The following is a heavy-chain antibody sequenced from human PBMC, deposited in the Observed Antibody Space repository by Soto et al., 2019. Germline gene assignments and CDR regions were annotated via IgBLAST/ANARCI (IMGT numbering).Heavy chain of an antibody. CDR3: ARLTPDGDHSAIVDY. CDR2: IYYSGST. Sequence: QLQLQESGPGLVKPSETLSLTCTVSGGSISSSSYYWGWIRQPPGKVMEWIGSIYYSGSTYYNPSLKSRVTISVDTSKNQFSLKLSSVTAADTAVYYCARLTPDGDHSAIVDYWGQGTLVTVSS. CDR1: GGSISSSSYY. J-gene: IGHJ4*02. V-gene: IGHV4-39*01. D-gene: IGHD4-17*01.